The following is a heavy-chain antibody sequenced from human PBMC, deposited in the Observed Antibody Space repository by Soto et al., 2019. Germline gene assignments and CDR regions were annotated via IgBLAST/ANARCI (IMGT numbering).Heavy chain of an antibody. V-gene: IGHV1-18*04. Sequence: EASVKVSCKASGYTFPSYGISWVRQAPGQGLEWMGWISAYNGNTNDAQKLQGRVTMTTDTSTSTAYMELRSLRSDDTDVYYCARDLGALFDYWGQGTLVTVSS. CDR3: ARDLGALFDY. D-gene: IGHD1-26*01. CDR1: GYTFPSYG. J-gene: IGHJ4*02. CDR2: ISAYNGNT.